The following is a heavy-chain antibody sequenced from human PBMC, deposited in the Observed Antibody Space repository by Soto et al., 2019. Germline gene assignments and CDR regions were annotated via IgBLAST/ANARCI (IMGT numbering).Heavy chain of an antibody. CDR3: ARGRYGDY. CDR1: GYDFTTYG. Sequence: QVHLVQSGAEVKKPGASVKVSCKGSGYDFTTYGITWVRQAPGQGLEWMAWISAHNGNKDYAQKLQGRVTATRDTSTSTAYMELRSLRSDDTAVYYCARGRYGDYWGQGALVTVSS. V-gene: IGHV1-18*01. J-gene: IGHJ4*02. CDR2: ISAHNGNK. D-gene: IGHD1-1*01.